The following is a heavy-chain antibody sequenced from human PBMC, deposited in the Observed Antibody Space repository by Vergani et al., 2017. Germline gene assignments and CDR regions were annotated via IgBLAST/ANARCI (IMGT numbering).Heavy chain of an antibody. D-gene: IGHD6-19*01. Sequence: QVQLQESGPGLVKPSETLSLTCTVSGGPISSYYWSWIRQPPGKGLAWIGYIYNSGRTNYNPTLKSRVTISVDTSTNQCSLKLSSVTAADTAVYYCAGGLYSSGWYCYYYMDVWGKGTTVTVSS. CDR3: AGGLYSSGWYCYYYMDV. CDR1: GGPISSYY. CDR2: IYNSGRT. V-gene: IGHV4-59*01. J-gene: IGHJ6*03.